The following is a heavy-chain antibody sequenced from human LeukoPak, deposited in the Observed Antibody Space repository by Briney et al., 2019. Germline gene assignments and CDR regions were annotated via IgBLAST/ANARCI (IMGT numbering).Heavy chain of an antibody. CDR3: ARDGGDTVTSPFDY. CDR2: ISYDGSNK. J-gene: IGHJ4*02. Sequence: GGSLRLSCAASGFTFSSYGMHWVRQAPGKGLEWVAVISYDGSNKYYADSVKGRFTISGDNSKNTLYLQMNSLRAEDTAVYYCARDGGDTVTSPFDYWGQGTLVTVSS. CDR1: GFTFSSYG. D-gene: IGHD4-17*01. V-gene: IGHV3-30*03.